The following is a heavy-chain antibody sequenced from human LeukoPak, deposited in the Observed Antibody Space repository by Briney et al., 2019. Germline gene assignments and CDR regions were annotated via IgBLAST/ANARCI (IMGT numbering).Heavy chain of an antibody. Sequence: ASVKVSCKASGYTFSGYYMHWVRQAPGQGLDWMGWINLNNGGTNFAGILQGRIIMTGDTSLSTAYLELSNLRSDDTAVYYCARGPRESTPFQYGMDVWGQGTTVIVS. CDR2: INLNNGGT. CDR1: GYTFSGYY. J-gene: IGHJ6*02. D-gene: IGHD2-15*01. V-gene: IGHV1-2*07. CDR3: ARGPRESTPFQYGMDV.